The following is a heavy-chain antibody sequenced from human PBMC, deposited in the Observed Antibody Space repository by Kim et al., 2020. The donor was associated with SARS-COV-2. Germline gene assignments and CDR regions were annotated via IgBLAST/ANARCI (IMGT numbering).Heavy chain of an antibody. Sequence: GVTTSYADSVKGRFTISRDKSKSTLCLQMNSLRAEDTAVYYCAKGRTVDYWGQGTLVTVSS. CDR2: GVTT. V-gene: IGHV3-23*01. CDR3: AKGRTVDY. J-gene: IGHJ4*02.